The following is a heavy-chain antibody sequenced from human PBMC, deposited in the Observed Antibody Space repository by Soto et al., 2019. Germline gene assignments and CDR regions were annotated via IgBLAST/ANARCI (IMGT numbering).Heavy chain of an antibody. CDR3: ARGGNGKFYGGDVGNYFDF. Sequence: QVQLVQSGAEVKKPGSSVTVSCKASGGTFSRYTISWVRQAPGREPEWMGRIITILGIANYAQKFYGRVTISSEKPTRTANMELSILGSEDTAVYYCARGGNGKFYGGDVGNYFDFWGQGTLVTVSS. V-gene: IGHV1-69*02. J-gene: IGHJ4*02. CDR1: GGTFSRYT. D-gene: IGHD4-17*01. CDR2: IITILGIA.